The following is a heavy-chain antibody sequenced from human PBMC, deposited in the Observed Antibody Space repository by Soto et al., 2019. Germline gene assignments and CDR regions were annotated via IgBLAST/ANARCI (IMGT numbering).Heavy chain of an antibody. CDR1: GFTFRSYN. V-gene: IGHV3-48*01. CDR2: ISSSSSTI. CDR3: ARGGTIAVTTXGXY. Sequence: DVQLVESGGGLVQPGGSLRLSCAASGFTFRSYNMNWVRQAPGKGLDWLSYISSSSSTIYYADSVKGRFTISRDNAKNSLYLQMNSLXXXXXXMYYCARGGTIAVTTXGXYWGQGXLX. J-gene: IGHJ4*01. D-gene: IGHD5-12*01.